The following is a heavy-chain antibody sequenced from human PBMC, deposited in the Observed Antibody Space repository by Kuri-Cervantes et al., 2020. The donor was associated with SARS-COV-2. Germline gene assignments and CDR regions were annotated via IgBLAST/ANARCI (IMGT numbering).Heavy chain of an antibody. J-gene: IGHJ5*02. CDR1: GFTFSSYW. V-gene: IGHV3-7*03. Sequence: GESLKISCAASGFTFSSYWMSWVRQAPGKGLEWVANIKQDGSEKYYVDSVKGRFTISRDNAKNSLYLQMNSLRAEDTALYYCANDVTGTTRSDPWGQGTLVTVSS. CDR2: IKQDGSEK. CDR3: ANDVTGTTRSDP. D-gene: IGHD1-7*01.